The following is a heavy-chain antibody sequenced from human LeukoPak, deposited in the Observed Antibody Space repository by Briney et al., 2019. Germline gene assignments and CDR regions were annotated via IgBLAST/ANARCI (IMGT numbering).Heavy chain of an antibody. Sequence: PGGSPRLSCAASGFTFDDYAMHWVRQAPGKGLQWISSINWVGDTSSYADSVKGRFTVSRDNTKGSLYLQMHSLRSEDTALYYCAKDRQYGDYGGGDFFDSWGQGTLVTVSS. CDR3: AKDRQYGDYGGGDFFDS. J-gene: IGHJ4*02. CDR1: GFTFDDYA. CDR2: INWVGDTS. D-gene: IGHD4-17*01. V-gene: IGHV3-43D*03.